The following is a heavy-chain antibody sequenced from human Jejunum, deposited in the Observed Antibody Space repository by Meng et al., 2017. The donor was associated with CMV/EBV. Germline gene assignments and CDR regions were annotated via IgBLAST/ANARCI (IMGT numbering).Heavy chain of an antibody. CDR3: ARVRSRYNWNDDAF. V-gene: IGHV1-2*02. Sequence: GYTLTDYYIHWVRQAPGQGLEWMGCIAPSTGATNYAQKFQVRVTMTRDTSITTSYMELSSLTSDDTAVYFCARVRSRYNWNDDAFWGQGTRVTVSS. CDR1: GYTLTDYY. CDR2: IAPSTGAT. J-gene: IGHJ4*02. D-gene: IGHD1-20*01.